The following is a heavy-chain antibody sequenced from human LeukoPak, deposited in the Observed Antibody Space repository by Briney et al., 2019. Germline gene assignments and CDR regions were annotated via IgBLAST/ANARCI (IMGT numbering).Heavy chain of an antibody. Sequence: PGGSLRLSCAASGFTFSSYWMSWVRQAPGKGLEWVANIKQDGSEKDYVDSVKGRFTISRDNAKNSLYLQMNSLRVEDTAVYYCARDGAPDAHCSSSSCAIRWGQGTLVTVSS. V-gene: IGHV3-7*01. CDR2: IKQDGSEK. D-gene: IGHD2-2*01. J-gene: IGHJ4*02. CDR3: ARDGAPDAHCSSSSCAIR. CDR1: GFTFSSYW.